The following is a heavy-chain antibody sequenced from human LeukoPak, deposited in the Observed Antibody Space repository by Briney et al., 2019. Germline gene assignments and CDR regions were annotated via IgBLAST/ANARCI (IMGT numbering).Heavy chain of an antibody. V-gene: IGHV4-59*01. CDR3: ARVRGSAEFHHMDV. Sequence: SETLSLTCTVSGGSISSYYWSWIRQPPGKGLEWIGYIYYSGSTNYNPSLKSRVTISVDTSKNQFSLKLSSVTAADTAVYYCARVRGSAEFHHMDVWGKGTTVTISS. CDR2: IYYSGST. J-gene: IGHJ6*03. CDR1: GGSISSYY. D-gene: IGHD2-15*01.